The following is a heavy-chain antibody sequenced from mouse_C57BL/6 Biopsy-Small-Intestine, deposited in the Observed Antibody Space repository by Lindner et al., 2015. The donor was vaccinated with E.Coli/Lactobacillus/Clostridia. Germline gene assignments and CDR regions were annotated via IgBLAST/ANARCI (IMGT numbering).Heavy chain of an antibody. J-gene: IGHJ1*03. CDR3: AREGYGSSYWFFDV. CDR2: INPNYGTT. D-gene: IGHD1-1*01. CDR1: GYSFTDYN. Sequence: QLQESGPELVKPGASVKISCKASGYSFTDYNMNWVKQSNGKSLEWIGVINPNYGTTFHNQKFKGKATLTVDQSSSTAYMQLNSLTSEDSAVYYCAREGYGSSYWFFDVWGTGTTVTVSS. V-gene: IGHV1-39*01.